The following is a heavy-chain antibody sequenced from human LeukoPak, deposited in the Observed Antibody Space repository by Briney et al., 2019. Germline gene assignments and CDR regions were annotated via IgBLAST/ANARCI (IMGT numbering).Heavy chain of an antibody. CDR3: AKDPNGDYVGAFDF. J-gene: IGHJ3*01. CDR1: GLTFSNYA. V-gene: IGHV3-23*01. Sequence: GGSLRLSCAASGLTFSNYAMMWVRQAPGKGLEWVSAIFASGGDTRYADSVRGRFTISRDNSRNTLFLQMNSLTAGDTAVYYCAKDPNGDYVGAFDFWGQGTMVTVSS. CDR2: IFASGGDT. D-gene: IGHD4-17*01.